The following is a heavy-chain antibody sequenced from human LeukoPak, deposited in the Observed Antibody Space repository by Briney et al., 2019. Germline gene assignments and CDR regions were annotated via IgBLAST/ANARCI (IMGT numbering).Heavy chain of an antibody. CDR3: ARDLRYSSAHSPRGGSYFDY. D-gene: IGHD6-19*01. J-gene: IGHJ4*02. CDR1: GDSVSSNSAA. Sequence: SQTLSLTCAISGDSVSSNSAAWNWIRQSPSRGLEWLERTYYRSKWYNDYAVSVKSRITINPDTSKNQFSLQLNSVTPEDTAVYYCARDLRYSSAHSPRGGSYFDYWGQGTLVTVSS. CDR2: TYYRSKWYN. V-gene: IGHV6-1*01.